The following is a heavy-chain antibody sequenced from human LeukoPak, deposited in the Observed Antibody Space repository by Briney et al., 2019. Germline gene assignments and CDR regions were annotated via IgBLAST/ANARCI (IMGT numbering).Heavy chain of an antibody. CDR1: GGSISSGDYY. V-gene: IGHV4-30-4*01. CDR2: IYYSGST. CDR3: ARDKPQRQLDY. D-gene: IGHD5-24*01. Sequence: SETLSLTCTVSGGSISSGDYYWSWIRQPPGKGLEWIGYIYYSGSTYYNPSLKSRVTISVDTSKNQFSLKLSSVTAADTAVYYCARDKPQRQLDYWGQGTLVTVSS. J-gene: IGHJ4*02.